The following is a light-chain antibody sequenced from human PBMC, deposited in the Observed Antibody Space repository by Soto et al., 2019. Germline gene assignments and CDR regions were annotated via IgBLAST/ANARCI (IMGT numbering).Light chain of an antibody. CDR3: SSYAGSNNYV. CDR2: EVS. Sequence: QSALTQPPSASGSPGQSVTISCTGTSSDIGGYNFLSWYQQHPGKAPKLMIYEVSKRPSGVPDRFSGSKSGNTASLTVSGLQAEDEADYYCSSYAGSNNYVFGTGTQLTVL. J-gene: IGLJ1*01. CDR1: SSDIGGYNF. V-gene: IGLV2-8*01.